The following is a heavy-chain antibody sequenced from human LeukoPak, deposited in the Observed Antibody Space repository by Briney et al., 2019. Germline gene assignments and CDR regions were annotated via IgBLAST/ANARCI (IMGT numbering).Heavy chain of an antibody. CDR3: AGEPYYYGSALDY. Sequence: GGSLRLSCAASGFTFDSYAMTWVRQAPGKGLVWVSRISSDGSSTSYADSVKGRFTISRDNAKNTLYLQMNSLRAEDTAVYYCAGEPYYYGSALDYWGQGTLVTVSS. V-gene: IGHV3-74*01. J-gene: IGHJ4*02. CDR2: ISSDGSST. D-gene: IGHD3-10*01. CDR1: GFTFDSYA.